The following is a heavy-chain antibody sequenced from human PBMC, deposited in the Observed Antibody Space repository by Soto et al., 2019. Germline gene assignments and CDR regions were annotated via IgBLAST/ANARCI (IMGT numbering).Heavy chain of an antibody. V-gene: IGHV3-74*01. D-gene: IGHD2-21*02. CDR1: GFTFSSYS. CDR3: ARDGGDYNFDY. CDR2: INSDGSST. Sequence: PGGSLRLSCAASGFTFSSYSMSWVRQAPGKGLVWVSPINSDGSSTSYADSVKGRFTISRDNAKNTLYLQMNSLRAEDTAVYYCARDGGDYNFDYWGQGTLVTVSS. J-gene: IGHJ4*02.